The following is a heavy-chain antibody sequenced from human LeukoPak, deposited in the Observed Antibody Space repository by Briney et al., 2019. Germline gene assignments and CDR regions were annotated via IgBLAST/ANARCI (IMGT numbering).Heavy chain of an antibody. CDR1: GFTFSSYA. CDR2: ISGSGGDT. D-gene: IGHD3-22*01. V-gene: IGHV3-23*01. J-gene: IGHJ4*02. Sequence: QAGGSLRLSCAASGFTFSSYAMSWVRQAPGKGLEWVSAISGSGGDTYYADSVKGRFTISRDNAKSTLYLQMNSLRAEDTALYYCAKDTLLLLYWGQGTLVTVSS. CDR3: AKDTLLLLY.